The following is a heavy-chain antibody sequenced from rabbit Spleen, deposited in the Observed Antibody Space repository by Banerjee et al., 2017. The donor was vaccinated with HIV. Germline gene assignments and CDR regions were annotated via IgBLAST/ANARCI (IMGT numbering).Heavy chain of an antibody. V-gene: IGHV1S40*01. J-gene: IGHJ4*01. CDR3: ARSAGRHLDTYYLYL. CDR1: GFSFSSSYY. Sequence: QSLEESGGDLVKPGASLTLTCTASGFSFSSSYYMCWVRQAPGKGLEWIGCIDAGSGSAYYASWAKGRFTISKTSSTTVTLEMTSLTAADTATYSCARSAGRHLDTYYLYLWGPGTLV. CDR2: IDAGSGSA. D-gene: IGHD4-2*01.